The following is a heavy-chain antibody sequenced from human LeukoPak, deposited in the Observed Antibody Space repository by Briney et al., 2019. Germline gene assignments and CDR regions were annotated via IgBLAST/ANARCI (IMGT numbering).Heavy chain of an antibody. Sequence: GSLRLSCAASGFTVSSNYMSWVRQAPGKGLEWVSVIYSGGSTYYADSVKGRFTISRHNSKNTLYLQMNSLRAEDTAVYYCARSAGFGELYSFGMDVWGQGTTVTVSS. CDR2: IYSGGST. CDR1: GFTVSSNY. D-gene: IGHD3-10*01. J-gene: IGHJ6*02. CDR3: ARSAGFGELYSFGMDV. V-gene: IGHV3-53*04.